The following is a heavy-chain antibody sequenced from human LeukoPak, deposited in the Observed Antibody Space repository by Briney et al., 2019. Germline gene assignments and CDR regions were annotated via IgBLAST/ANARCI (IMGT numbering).Heavy chain of an antibody. J-gene: IGHJ4*02. CDR2: IYYSGNT. D-gene: IGHD3-10*02. CDR3: ARSTGSTMFIDY. V-gene: IGHV4-59*01. Sequence: SETLSLTCTVSGGSISPYYWSWIRQPPGKGLEWLGYIYYSGNTDYNPSLKSRVAISVDTSKNQFSLKLSSVTAADTAVYYCARSTGSTMFIDYWGQGTLVTVSS. CDR1: GGSISPYY.